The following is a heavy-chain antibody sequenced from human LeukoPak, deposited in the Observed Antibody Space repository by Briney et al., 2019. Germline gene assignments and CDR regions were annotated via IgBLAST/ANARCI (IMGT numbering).Heavy chain of an antibody. V-gene: IGHV3-23*01. J-gene: IGHJ5*02. Sequence: GGSLRLSCAASGFTFRSYARGWFRQAPGKGRRWVSAISGSGGSTYYADSVKGRFTISRDNSKNTLYLQMNSLRAEDTAVYYCARSIAAAGRFDPWGQGTQVTVSS. CDR2: ISGSGGST. CDR1: GFTFRSYA. D-gene: IGHD6-13*01. CDR3: ARSIAAAGRFDP.